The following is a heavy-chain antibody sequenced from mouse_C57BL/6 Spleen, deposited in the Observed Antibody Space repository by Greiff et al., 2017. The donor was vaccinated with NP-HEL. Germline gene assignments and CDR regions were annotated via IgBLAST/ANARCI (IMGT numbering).Heavy chain of an antibody. CDR3: ARRGPYDYDEAWFAY. J-gene: IGHJ3*01. D-gene: IGHD2-4*01. V-gene: IGHV1-55*01. Sequence: QVQLKQPGAELVKPGASVKMSCKASGYTFTSYWITWVKQRPGQGLEWIGDIYPGSGSTNYNEKFKSKATLTVDTSSSTAYMQLSSLTSEDSAVYYCARRGPYDYDEAWFAYWGQGTLVTVSA. CDR2: IYPGSGST. CDR1: GYTFTSYW.